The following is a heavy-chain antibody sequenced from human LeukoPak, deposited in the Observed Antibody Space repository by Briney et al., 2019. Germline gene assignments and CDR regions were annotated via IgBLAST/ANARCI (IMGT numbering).Heavy chain of an antibody. CDR3: AEDWLHH. CDR2: ISYDGSNK. CDR1: GFTFSSYG. V-gene: IGHV3-30*18. Sequence: GGSLRLSCAASGFTFSSYGMHWVRQAPGKGLEWVAVISYDGSNKYYADSVKGRFTISRDNSKNTLYLQMNSLRAEDTAVYYCAEDWLHHWGQGTPVTVSS. J-gene: IGHJ5*02.